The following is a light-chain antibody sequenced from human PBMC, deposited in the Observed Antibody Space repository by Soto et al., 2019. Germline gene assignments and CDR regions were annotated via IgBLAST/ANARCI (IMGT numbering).Light chain of an antibody. Sequence: QSALTQPASVSGSPGQSITISCTGSSSDVGGYNYVSWYQQHPGKAPKLMIYEVNYRPSGVSNRFSGSKSGNTASLTISGLQAEDEADYYCSAYTSFDTGVFGTGTMVTVL. V-gene: IGLV2-14*01. CDR2: EVN. CDR1: SSDVGGYNY. J-gene: IGLJ1*01. CDR3: SAYTSFDTGV.